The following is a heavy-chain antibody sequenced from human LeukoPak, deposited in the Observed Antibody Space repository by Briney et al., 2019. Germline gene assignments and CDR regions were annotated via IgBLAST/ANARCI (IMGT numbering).Heavy chain of an antibody. CDR3: AKRGVQQWLVDWYFDY. V-gene: IGHV3-30*18. CDR2: MSYDGSYK. Sequence: GGSLRLSCAASGFTFSVFGMHWVRQAPGKGLEWVAVMSYDGSYKQYADSVRGRFTISRDNSKSTLYLQMSSLRGDDTAIYYCAKRGVQQWLVDWYFDYWGQGTLVTVSS. J-gene: IGHJ4*02. D-gene: IGHD6-19*01. CDR1: GFTFSVFG.